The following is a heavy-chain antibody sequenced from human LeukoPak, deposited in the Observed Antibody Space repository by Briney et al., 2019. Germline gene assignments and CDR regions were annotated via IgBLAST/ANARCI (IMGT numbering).Heavy chain of an antibody. CDR2: ISSSSSYI. CDR1: GFTFSSYS. D-gene: IGHD1-20*01. Sequence: GGSLRLSCAASGFTFSSYSMNWVRQAPGKGLEWVSSISSSSSYIYYADSVKGRFTISRDNAKNSLYLQMNSLRAEDTAVYYCARGRGGDNSNWFDPWGPGTLVTVSS. V-gene: IGHV3-21*01. J-gene: IGHJ5*02. CDR3: ARGRGGDNSNWFDP.